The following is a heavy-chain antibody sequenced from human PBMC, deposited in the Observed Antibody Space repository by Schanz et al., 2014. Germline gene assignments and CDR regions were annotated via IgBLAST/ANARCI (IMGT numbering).Heavy chain of an antibody. V-gene: IGHV4-59*01. Sequence: QVQLQESGPGLVKPSETLSLNCRISGSINSYYWSWIRQPPGKGLEWIGYMYHSGSSNYNPSLKRRVTISVDTSKNQFSLKMTSLTAADTAVYFCARVGGGILTSWYSLDSWGQGTLVTVSS. J-gene: IGHJ4*02. CDR2: MYHSGSS. CDR1: GSINSYY. CDR3: ARVGGGILTSWYSLDS. D-gene: IGHD2-8*02.